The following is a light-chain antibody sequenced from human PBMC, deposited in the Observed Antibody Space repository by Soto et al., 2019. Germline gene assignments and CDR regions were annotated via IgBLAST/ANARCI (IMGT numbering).Light chain of an antibody. CDR3: QQYYSTPRT. CDR1: RSRLYSSNNKNY. J-gene: IGKJ1*01. Sequence: DIVMTQSPASLAASLGERAAITRQSSRSRLYSSNNKNYFAWYQQKPGQPPKLLIYWASTRESGVPDRFSGSGSGTDFTLTISSLQAEDVAVYDCQQYYSTPRTFGQGTKVEIK. V-gene: IGKV4-1*01. CDR2: WAS.